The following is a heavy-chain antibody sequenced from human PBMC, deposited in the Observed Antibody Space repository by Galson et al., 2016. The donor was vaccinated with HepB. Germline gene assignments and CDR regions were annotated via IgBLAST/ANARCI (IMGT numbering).Heavy chain of an antibody. J-gene: IGHJ4*02. CDR2: ISDSGST. D-gene: IGHD6-6*01. Sequence: ETLSLTCSVSGASISRFYWSWLRQSPGRGLEWIGYISDSGSTNYNPSLNSRLTIAADTSKNQFSLKLRSVTAADTAVYYCATTQYTYHKRDYWGQGTLVTVSS. CDR1: GASISRFY. V-gene: IGHV4-59*03. CDR3: ATTQYTYHKRDY.